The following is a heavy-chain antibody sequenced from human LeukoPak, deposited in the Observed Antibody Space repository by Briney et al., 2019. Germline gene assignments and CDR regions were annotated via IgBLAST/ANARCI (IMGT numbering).Heavy chain of an antibody. D-gene: IGHD2-2*02. CDR3: AKDHLLCTSTSCYIDYFDS. J-gene: IGHJ4*02. Sequence: GALRLSSVTPRFTSTIYATSSGPHTPEKRLESLSAFTGRPGRTYYAVSVRGRFTISRYTSKNTLFLEMSSLRVEDTAIYFCAKDHLLCTSTSCYIDYFDSWGQGTLVTVSS. CDR1: RFTSTIYA. V-gene: IGHV3-23*01. CDR2: FTGRPGRT.